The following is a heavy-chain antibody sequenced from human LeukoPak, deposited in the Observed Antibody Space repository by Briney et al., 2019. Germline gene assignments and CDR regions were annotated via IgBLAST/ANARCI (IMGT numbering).Heavy chain of an antibody. CDR3: ARDYDEDY. D-gene: IGHD5-12*01. V-gene: IGHV3-21*01. CDR2: ISTSGSHI. CDR1: GFTFSTYS. Sequence: GGSLRLSCAASGFTFSTYSMNWVRQAPGKGLEWVSSISTSGSHIYYADSVKGRFTISRDNAKNSLYLQMHSLRAEDTAVYYCARDYDEDYWGQGTLVTVSS. J-gene: IGHJ4*02.